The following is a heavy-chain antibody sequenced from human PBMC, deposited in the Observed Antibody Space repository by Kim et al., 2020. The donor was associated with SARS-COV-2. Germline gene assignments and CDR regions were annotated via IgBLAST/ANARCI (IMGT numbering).Heavy chain of an antibody. V-gene: IGHV1-18*01. CDR1: GYTFTSYG. D-gene: IGHD2-15*01. J-gene: IGHJ5*02. CDR2: ISAYNGNT. CDR3: ARGSLVVVVADANWFDP. Sequence: ASVKVSCKASGYTFTSYGISWVRQAPGQGLEWMGWISAYNGNTNYAQKLQGRVTMTTDTSTSTAYMELRSLRSDDTAVYYCARGSLVVVVADANWFDPWGQGTLVTVSS.